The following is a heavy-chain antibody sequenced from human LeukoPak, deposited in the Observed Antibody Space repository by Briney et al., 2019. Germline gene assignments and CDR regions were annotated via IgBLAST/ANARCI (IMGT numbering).Heavy chain of an antibody. CDR1: GGSFSGYY. Sequence: SETLSLTCAGYGGSFSGYYWSWIRQPPGKGLEWIGEINHSGSTNYNPSLKSRVTISVDTSKNQFSLKLSSVTAADTAVYYCARGCAPSAFDIWGQGTMVTVSS. V-gene: IGHV4-34*01. CDR3: ARGCAPSAFDI. CDR2: INHSGST. J-gene: IGHJ3*02.